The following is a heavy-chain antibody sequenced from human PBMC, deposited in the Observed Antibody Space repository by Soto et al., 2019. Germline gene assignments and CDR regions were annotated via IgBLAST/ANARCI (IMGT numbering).Heavy chain of an antibody. CDR2: IYYSANT. D-gene: IGHD3-10*01. CDR3: ARSGGNSDYYGMDV. Sequence: QVQLQESGPGLVKPSQTLSLTCSVSGGSISSGGYYWSWIRQPPGKGLEWIGYIYYSANTNYNPSLNGRVSISADTSKNQFSLNLSSVTAADTAVYYFARSGGNSDYYGMDVWGQGTKVTVSS. CDR1: GGSISSGGYY. V-gene: IGHV4-31*02. J-gene: IGHJ6*02.